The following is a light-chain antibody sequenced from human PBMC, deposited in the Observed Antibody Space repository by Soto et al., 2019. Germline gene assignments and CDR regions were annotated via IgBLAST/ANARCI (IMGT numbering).Light chain of an antibody. CDR3: SSYAGSNNVV. CDR1: SSDVGGYNY. CDR2: EVS. V-gene: IGLV2-8*01. Sequence: QSALTQPPSASGSPGQSVTISCTGTSSDVGGYNYVSGYQQHPGKAPKLMIYEVSKRPSGVPDRFSGSKSGNTASLTVSGLQAEDEADYYCSSYAGSNNVVFGGGTQVTVL. J-gene: IGLJ2*01.